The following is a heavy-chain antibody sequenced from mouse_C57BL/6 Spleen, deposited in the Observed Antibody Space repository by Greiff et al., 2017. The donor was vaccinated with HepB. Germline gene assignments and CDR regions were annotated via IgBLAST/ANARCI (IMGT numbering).Heavy chain of an antibody. CDR3: TGGDGHYYAMDY. CDR2: IRLKSDNYAT. V-gene: IGHV6-3*01. J-gene: IGHJ4*01. CDR1: GFTFSNYW. Sequence: EVKLEESGGGLVQPGGSMKLSCVASGFTFSNYWMNWVRQSPEKGLEWVAQIRLKSDNYATHYAESVKGRFTISRDDSKSSVYLQMNNLRAEDTGMYYCTGGDGHYYAMDYWGQGTSVTVSS. D-gene: IGHD2-3*01.